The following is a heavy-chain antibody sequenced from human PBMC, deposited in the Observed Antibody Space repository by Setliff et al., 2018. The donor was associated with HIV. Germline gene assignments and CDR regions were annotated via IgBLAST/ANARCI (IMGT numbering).Heavy chain of an antibody. J-gene: IGHJ6*02. D-gene: IGHD3-3*01. CDR2: INPHSGDT. CDR1: GYTFTGYY. V-gene: IGHV1-2*02. CDR3: ARAPTLFGVEYYYYFGMDV. Sequence: ASVKVSCRASGYTFTGYYMHWVRQAPGQGLEWMGWINPHSGDTNYAQKFQDRVTMTRDTSVNIAYMQLSRLRSDDTAVYYCARAPTLFGVEYYYYFGMDVWGQGTTVTVSS.